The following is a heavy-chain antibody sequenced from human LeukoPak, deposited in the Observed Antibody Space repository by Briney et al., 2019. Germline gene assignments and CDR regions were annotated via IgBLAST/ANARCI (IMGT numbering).Heavy chain of an antibody. J-gene: IGHJ4*02. V-gene: IGHV4-59*01. D-gene: IGHD2-15*01. CDR3: ARGGVAATVLFDC. Sequence: PSETLSLTCTVSGGSISSYYWSWIRQPPGKGLEWIGYIYYSGSTNYNPSLKSRVTISVDTSKSQFFLKLSSVTAADTAVYYCARGGVAATVLFDCWGQGTLVTVSS. CDR2: IYYSGST. CDR1: GGSISSYY.